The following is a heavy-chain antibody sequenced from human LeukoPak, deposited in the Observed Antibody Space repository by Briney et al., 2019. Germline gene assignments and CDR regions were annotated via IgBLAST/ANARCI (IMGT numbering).Heavy chain of an antibody. J-gene: IGHJ4*02. V-gene: IGHV3-21*01. CDR2: ISSSSSYI. D-gene: IGHD3-9*01. CDR3: AREGTHYDILTGYSPSYYFDY. CDR1: GFTFSSYS. Sequence: GGSLRLSCAASGFTFSSYSMNWVRQAPGKGLEWVSSISSSSSYIYYADSVKGRFTISRDNAKNSLYLQMNSLRAEDTAVYYCAREGTHYDILTGYSPSYYFDYWGQGTLVTVSS.